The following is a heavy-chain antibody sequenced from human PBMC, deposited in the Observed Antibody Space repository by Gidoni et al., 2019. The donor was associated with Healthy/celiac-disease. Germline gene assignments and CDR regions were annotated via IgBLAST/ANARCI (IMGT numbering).Heavy chain of an antibody. CDR1: GGTFSSYA. CDR3: ARGDIVVVVAATAIGYYYYGMDV. Sequence: QVQLVQSGAEVKKPGSSVKVSCKASGGTFSSYAISWVRQAPGQGLEWMGGIIPIFGTANYAQKFQGRVTITADESTSTAYMELSSLRSEDTAVYYCARGDIVVVVAATAIGYYYYGMDVWGQGTTVTVSS. J-gene: IGHJ6*02. D-gene: IGHD2-15*01. CDR2: IIPIFGTA. V-gene: IGHV1-69*01.